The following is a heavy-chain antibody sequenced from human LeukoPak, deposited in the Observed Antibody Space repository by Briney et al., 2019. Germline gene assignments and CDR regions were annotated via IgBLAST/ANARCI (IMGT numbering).Heavy chain of an antibody. CDR1: GLTVSSNY. CDR2: IYSGGST. D-gene: IGHD2/OR15-2a*01. Sequence: GGSLRPSCAASGLTVSSNYMSWVRQAPGKGLEWVSVIYSGGSTYYADSVKGRFTISRDNSKNTLYVQMNSLRAEDTAVYYCARGLFPVDYWGQGTLVTVSS. V-gene: IGHV3-66*01. J-gene: IGHJ4*02. CDR3: ARGLFPVDY.